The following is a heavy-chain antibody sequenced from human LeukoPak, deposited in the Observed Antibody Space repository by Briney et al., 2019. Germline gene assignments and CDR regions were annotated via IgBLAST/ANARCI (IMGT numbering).Heavy chain of an antibody. CDR1: GCTFSSYS. D-gene: IGHD2/OR15-2a*01. CDR3: ASRESSISRPH. Sequence: PGGTLRLSCAASGCTFSSYSMSWVRQPPGKGLEWVASIKQDGSEIYYVDFVRGRFTISRDNDKPSLSLQMISLSAEDTAVYYCASRESSISRPHWGQGTLVTVSS. CDR2: IKQDGSEI. J-gene: IGHJ4*02. V-gene: IGHV3-7*01.